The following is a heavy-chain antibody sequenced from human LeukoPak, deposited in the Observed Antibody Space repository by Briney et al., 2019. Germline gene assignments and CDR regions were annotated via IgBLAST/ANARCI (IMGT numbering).Heavy chain of an antibody. V-gene: IGHV1-69*13. J-gene: IGHJ4*02. CDR3: ARADMATITIDY. D-gene: IGHD5-24*01. CDR1: GGTFSSYA. CDR2: IIPIFGTA. Sequence: ASVKVSCKASGGTFSSYAISWVRQAPGQGLEWMGGIIPIFGTANYAQKFQGRVTITADESTSTAYMELSSLRSEDTAVYYCARADMATITIDYWGQGTLVTVSS.